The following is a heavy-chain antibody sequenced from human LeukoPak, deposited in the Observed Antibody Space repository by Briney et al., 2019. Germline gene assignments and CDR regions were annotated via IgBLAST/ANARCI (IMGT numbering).Heavy chain of an antibody. V-gene: IGHV4-34*01. D-gene: IGHD2-2*01. CDR3: ARDRWGYCSSTSCSYFDY. CDR1: GGSFSGYY. J-gene: IGHJ4*02. Sequence: SETLSLTCAVYGGSFSGYYWSWIRQPPGKGLEWIGEINHSGSTNYNPSLKSRVTISVDTSKNQFSLKLSSVTAADTAVYYCARDRWGYCSSTSCSYFDYWGQGTLVTVSS. CDR2: INHSGST.